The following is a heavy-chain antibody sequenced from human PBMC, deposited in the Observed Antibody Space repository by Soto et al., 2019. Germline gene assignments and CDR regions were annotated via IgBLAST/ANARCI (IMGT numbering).Heavy chain of an antibody. CDR1: GFTFSSYA. J-gene: IGHJ4*02. CDR3: AKWGRRGSSGSKGAFDY. Sequence: EVQLLESGGGLVQPGGSLRLSCAASGFTFSSYAMSWVRQAPGKGLEWVSAISGSGGSTYYADSVKGRFTISRDNSKNTLYLQMKSLRAADTAVYYCAKWGRRGSSGSKGAFDYWGQGTLVTVSS. CDR2: ISGSGGST. D-gene: IGHD6-19*01. V-gene: IGHV3-23*01.